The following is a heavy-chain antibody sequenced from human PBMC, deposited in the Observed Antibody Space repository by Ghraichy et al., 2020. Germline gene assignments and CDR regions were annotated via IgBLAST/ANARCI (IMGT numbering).Heavy chain of an antibody. CDR1: GGSISSGGYY. V-gene: IGHV4-31*03. D-gene: IGHD3-10*01. J-gene: IGHJ4*02. CDR3: ARDYYGSGSSYYFDY. CDR2: IYYSGST. Sequence: SETLSLTCTVSGGSISSGGYYWSWIRQHPGKGLEWIGYIYYSGSTYYNPSLTSRVTISVDTSKNQFSLKLSSVTAADTAVYYCARDYYGSGSSYYFDYWGQGTLVTVSS.